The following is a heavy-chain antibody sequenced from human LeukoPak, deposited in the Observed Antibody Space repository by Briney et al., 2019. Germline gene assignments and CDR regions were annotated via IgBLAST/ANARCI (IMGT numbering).Heavy chain of an antibody. CDR3: AKGKGYSSSSSDH. V-gene: IGHV3-23*01. D-gene: IGHD6-6*01. Sequence: PGGSLRLSCAASGFTFNSHDMNWVREAPGKGLEWVSAISGSDGSTYYADSVKGRFTISRDNSKNTLYLQMNSLRAEDTAVYHCAKGKGYSSSSSDHWGQGTLVTVSS. J-gene: IGHJ5*02. CDR2: ISGSDGST. CDR1: GFTFNSHD.